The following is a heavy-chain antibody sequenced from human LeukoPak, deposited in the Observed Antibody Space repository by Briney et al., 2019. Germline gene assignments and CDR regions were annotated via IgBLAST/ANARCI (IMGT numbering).Heavy chain of an antibody. CDR2: INHSGST. D-gene: IGHD3-10*01. CDR1: VGSFSGYY. V-gene: IGHV4-34*01. CDR3: ARGYYGSGSHCCHMDV. Sequence: SETLSLTYAVYVGSFSGYYWSWIRQPPGKGLEWLGEINHSGSTNYNSSLKSRVTISVDTSKNQFSLKLSSVTAADTAVYYCARGYYGSGSHCCHMDVWGKGTTITVS. J-gene: IGHJ6*03.